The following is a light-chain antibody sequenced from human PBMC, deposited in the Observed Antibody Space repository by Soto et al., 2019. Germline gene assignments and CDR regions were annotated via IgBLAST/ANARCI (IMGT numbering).Light chain of an antibody. CDR3: QQYGSSPFT. CDR1: QSLTSSY. CDR2: GAS. J-gene: IGKJ3*01. Sequence: EIGLTQSPGTLSLSPGEGATLSCRANQSLTSSYLAWYQQKSGQAPRLLIYGASTRATGIPARFSGSGSGTEFTLTISSLQPEDFAVYYCQQYGSSPFTFGPGTKVDIK. V-gene: IGKV3-20*01.